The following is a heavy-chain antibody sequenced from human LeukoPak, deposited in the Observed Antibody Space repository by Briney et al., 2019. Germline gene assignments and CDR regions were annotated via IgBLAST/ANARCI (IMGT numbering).Heavy chain of an antibody. V-gene: IGHV1-69*05. CDR3: ARGRVSRPDNWFDP. Sequence: PTASVKVSCKASGGTFSSYAISWVRQAPGQGLEWMGGIIPVFGTANYAQKFQGRVTITTDESTSTAYMELSSLRSEDTAVYYCARGRVSRPDNWFDPWGQGTLVTVSS. CDR2: IIPVFGTA. D-gene: IGHD5/OR15-5a*01. CDR1: GGTFSSYA. J-gene: IGHJ5*02.